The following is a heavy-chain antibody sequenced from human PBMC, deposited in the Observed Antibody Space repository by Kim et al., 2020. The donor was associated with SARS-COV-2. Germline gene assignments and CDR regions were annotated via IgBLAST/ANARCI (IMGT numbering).Heavy chain of an antibody. CDR2: INSDGSST. J-gene: IGHJ1*01. CDR3: AREGIYYYDSSGYYCYFPD. V-gene: IGHV3-74*01. D-gene: IGHD3-22*01. Sequence: GGSLRLSCAASGFTFSSYWMHWVRQAPGKGLVWVSRINSDGSSTSYADSVKGRFTISRDNAKNTLYLQMNSLRAEDTAVYYCAREGIYYYDSSGYYCYFPDWGQGTLVTVSS. CDR1: GFTFSSYW.